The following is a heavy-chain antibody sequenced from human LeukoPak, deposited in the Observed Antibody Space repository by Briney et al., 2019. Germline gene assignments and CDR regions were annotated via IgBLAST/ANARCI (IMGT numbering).Heavy chain of an antibody. J-gene: IGHJ3*02. CDR1: GFTFTSYW. V-gene: IGHV3-7*01. CDR3: ARGGTYDI. CDR2: IKEDGSEK. Sequence: GGSLRLSCGASGFTFTSYWMSWVRQAPGKGLEWVANIKEDGSEKYYVDSVKGRFTISRDNAKRSLYLQMNSLRGEDTAVYYCARGGTYDIWGQGTRVTVSS.